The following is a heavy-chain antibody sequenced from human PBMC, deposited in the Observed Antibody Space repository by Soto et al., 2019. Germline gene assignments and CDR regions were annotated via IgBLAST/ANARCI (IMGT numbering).Heavy chain of an antibody. V-gene: IGHV4-34*01. J-gene: IGHJ4*02. CDR2: LNHSGST. D-gene: IGHD2-2*01. CDR1: GGSFSGYY. CDR3: AVFAYCSSTSCYDY. Sequence: QVQLQPWGAGLLKPSETLSLTCAVYGGSFSGYYWSWIRQPPGKGLEWIGELNHSGSTNYNPSLKIRVTISVDTSKNQFSLKLSSVTAADTAVYYCAVFAYCSSTSCYDYWGQGTLVTVSA.